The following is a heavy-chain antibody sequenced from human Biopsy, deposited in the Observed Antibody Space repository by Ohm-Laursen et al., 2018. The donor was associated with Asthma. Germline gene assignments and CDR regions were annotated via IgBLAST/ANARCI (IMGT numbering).Heavy chain of an antibody. CDR3: ARTYYDFLTGQVKDVFGV. J-gene: IGHJ3*01. CDR1: GYNFISFA. CDR2: VNTGNGDT. Sequence: ASVKVSCKASGYNFISFAIHWVRQAPGQRLEWMGWVNTGNGDTKYSQKFQGRVTITRNTSASTAYTELRSLRSEDTATYYCARTYYDFLTGQVKDVFGVWGQGTMVTVSS. D-gene: IGHD3-9*01. V-gene: IGHV1-3*04.